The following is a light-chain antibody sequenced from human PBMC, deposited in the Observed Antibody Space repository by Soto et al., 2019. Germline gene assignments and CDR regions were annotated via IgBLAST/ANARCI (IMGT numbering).Light chain of an antibody. V-gene: IGKV3-15*01. CDR3: QQYNGWPLS. J-gene: IGKJ2*01. CDR2: GAS. Sequence: EIVMTQSPATLSVSPGERATFSCRASQSIHSNLAWYQQKPGQAPRLLIYGASTRATGIPARFSGSGSGTEFTLTISSLQSEDFVIYYCQQYNGWPLSFGQGTKLEIK. CDR1: QSIHSN.